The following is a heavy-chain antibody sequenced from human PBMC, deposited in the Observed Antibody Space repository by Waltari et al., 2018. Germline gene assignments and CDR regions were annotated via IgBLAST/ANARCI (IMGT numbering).Heavy chain of an antibody. CDR1: GYTFTDYY. CDR2: VDPEDGET. J-gene: IGHJ4*02. D-gene: IGHD6-6*01. V-gene: IGHV1-69-2*01. CDR3: ATGREQLAHFDH. Sequence: EVQLVQSGAEVKKPGATVKISCKASGYTFTDYYIHWVQQAPGKGLKWVGLVDPEDGETVYAGNFQGRVTITADTLPDTAFMEVDTLRSEDTAVYYCATGREQLAHFDHWGQGTLVTVSS.